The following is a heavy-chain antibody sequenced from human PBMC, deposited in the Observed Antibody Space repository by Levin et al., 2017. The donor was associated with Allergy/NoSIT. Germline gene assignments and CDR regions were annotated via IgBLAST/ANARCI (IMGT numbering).Heavy chain of an antibody. CDR3: VREKSFYYDSSGEN. V-gene: IGHV3-48*02. Sequence: GESLKISCVASGFTISTYSMNWVRQAPGKGLEWVAYISDTGSTIYYPDSVRGRFTISRDNAKNSLYLQMNSLRDEDTALYYCVREKSFYYDSSGENWGQGTRVTVSS. CDR1: GFTISTYS. D-gene: IGHD3-22*01. J-gene: IGHJ4*02. CDR2: ISDTGSTI.